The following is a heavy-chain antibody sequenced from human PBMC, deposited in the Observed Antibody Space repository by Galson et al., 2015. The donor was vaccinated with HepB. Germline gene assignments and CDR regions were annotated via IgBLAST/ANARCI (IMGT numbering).Heavy chain of an antibody. D-gene: IGHD3-22*01. V-gene: IGHV1-69*13. CDR3: ARSRGAYYYDSSGYYPTFDY. CDR2: IIPIFGIA. CDR1: GGTFSSYA. Sequence: SVKVSCKASGGTFSSYAISWVRQAPGQGLEWMGGIIPIFGIANYAQKFQGRVTITADESTSTAYMELSSLRSEDTAVYYCARSRGAYYYDSSGYYPTFDYWGQGTLVTVSS. J-gene: IGHJ4*02.